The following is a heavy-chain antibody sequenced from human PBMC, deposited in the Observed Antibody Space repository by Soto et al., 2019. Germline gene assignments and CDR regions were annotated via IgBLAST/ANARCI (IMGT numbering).Heavy chain of an antibody. CDR3: ARGYFDFWRGYS. CDR2: IIPAFAIP. Sequence: GASVKVSCKTSGGNFNSYAITWVRQAPGQGLEWVGGIIPAFAIPHYAQNLQGRVTITADESTSTTYMELSGLRSDDTAVYYCARGYFDFWRGYSWGQGTLVTVSS. D-gene: IGHD3-3*01. J-gene: IGHJ5*02. CDR1: GGNFNSYA. V-gene: IGHV1-69*13.